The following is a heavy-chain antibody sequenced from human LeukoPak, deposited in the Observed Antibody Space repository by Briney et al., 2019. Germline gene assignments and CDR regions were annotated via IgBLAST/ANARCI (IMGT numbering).Heavy chain of an antibody. CDR2: IYYSGST. J-gene: IGHJ4*02. Sequence: SQTLSLTCTVSGGSISSGGYYWSWIRQHPGKGLEWIGYIYYSGSTYYNPSLKSRVTISVDTSKNQFSLKLDSVTAADTAAYYCARTDRSSGFDYWGQGTLVTVSS. CDR3: ARTDRSSGFDY. CDR1: GGSISSGGYY. V-gene: IGHV4-31*03.